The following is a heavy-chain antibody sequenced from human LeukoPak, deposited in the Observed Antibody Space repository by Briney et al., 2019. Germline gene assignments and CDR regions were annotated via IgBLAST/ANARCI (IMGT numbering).Heavy chain of an antibody. J-gene: IGHJ4*02. CDR1: GYTFTGYY. D-gene: IGHD3-22*01. CDR3: ARVGDYYDSSGDFDY. Sequence: ASVKVSCKASGYTFTGYYTHWVRQAPGQGLEWMGWINPNSGGTNYAQKFQGRVTMTRDTSISTAYMELSRLRSDDTAVYYCARVGDYYDSSGDFDYWGQGTLVTVSS. V-gene: IGHV1-2*02. CDR2: INPNSGGT.